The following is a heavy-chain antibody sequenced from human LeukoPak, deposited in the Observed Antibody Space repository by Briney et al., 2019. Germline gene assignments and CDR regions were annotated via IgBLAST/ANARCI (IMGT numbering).Heavy chain of an antibody. D-gene: IGHD3-16*01. V-gene: IGHV3-23*01. J-gene: IGHJ5*02. Sequence: GGSLRLSCAASGFTVSSNYMSWVRQAPGKGLEWVSAISGSGGSTYYADSVKGRFTISRDNSKNTLYLQMNSLRAEDTAVYYCANSYGGVIAWGQGTLVTVSS. CDR3: ANSYGGVIA. CDR2: ISGSGGST. CDR1: GFTVSSNY.